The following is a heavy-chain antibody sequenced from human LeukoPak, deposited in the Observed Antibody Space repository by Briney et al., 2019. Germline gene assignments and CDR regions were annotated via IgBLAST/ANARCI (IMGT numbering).Heavy chain of an antibody. D-gene: IGHD6-19*01. CDR2: IYTSGST. CDR1: GGSINIYY. V-gene: IGHV4-4*07. CDR3: ARGKVVAGTPGQNSWDH. J-gene: IGHJ4*02. Sequence: PSETLSLTCTVSGGSINIYYWNWIRQPAGKGLEWIGRIYTSGSTNYNPSLKSRVTMSVDTSKNQFSLKLSSVTAADTAVYYCARGKVVAGTPGQNSWDHWGQGTLVTVSS.